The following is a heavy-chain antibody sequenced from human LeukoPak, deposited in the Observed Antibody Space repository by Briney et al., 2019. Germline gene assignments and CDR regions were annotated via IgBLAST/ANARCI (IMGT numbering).Heavy chain of an antibody. J-gene: IGHJ4*02. CDR2: IRSSGDST. V-gene: IGHV3-23*01. CDR1: GFTFKTYA. Sequence: GGSLRLSCAASGFTFKTYAMSWVRQAPGKGLERVSGIRSSGDSTYYADSVKGRFTISRDNSRNTLYLQMNSLSGEDTAVYYFAKEVRGSPWVYFDYGGQGTVATVSS. D-gene: IGHD1-26*01. CDR3: AKEVRGSPWVYFDY.